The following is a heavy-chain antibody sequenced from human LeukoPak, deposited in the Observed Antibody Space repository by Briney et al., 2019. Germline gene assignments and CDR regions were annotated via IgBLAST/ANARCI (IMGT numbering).Heavy chain of an antibody. CDR1: GFTFSSYA. CDR2: ISGSGGST. Sequence: AGRSLRISCAASGFTFSSYAMRWVRQAPGKGLEWVSAISGSGGSTYYADSVKGRFTISRDNSKNTLYLQMNSLRAEDTAVYYCAKDLPEKPEEMATIFDYWGQGTLVTVSS. V-gene: IGHV3-23*01. D-gene: IGHD5-24*01. CDR3: AKDLPEKPEEMATIFDY. J-gene: IGHJ4*02.